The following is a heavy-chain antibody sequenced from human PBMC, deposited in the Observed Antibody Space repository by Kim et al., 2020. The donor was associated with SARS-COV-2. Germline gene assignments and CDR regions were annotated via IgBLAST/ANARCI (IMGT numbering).Heavy chain of an antibody. J-gene: IGHJ4*02. CDR2: INHSGST. Sequence: SETLSLTCAVYGGSFSGYYWSWIRQPPGKGLEWIGEINHSGSTNYNPSLKSRVTISVDTSKNQFSLKLSSVTAADTAVYYCARGRGRMDFWSGYPNFDYWGQGTLVTVSS. D-gene: IGHD3-3*01. V-gene: IGHV4-34*01. CDR3: ARGRGRMDFWSGYPNFDY. CDR1: GGSFSGYY.